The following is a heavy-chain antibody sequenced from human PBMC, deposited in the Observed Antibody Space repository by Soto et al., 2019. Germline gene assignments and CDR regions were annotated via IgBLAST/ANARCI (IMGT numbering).Heavy chain of an antibody. D-gene: IGHD4-17*01. CDR3: ARVVIYGGVDY. Sequence: QVLLQESGPGLVEPSQTLSLTCTVSGGSISSGDYYWNWIRQHPGKGLEWIGYIYYSGSTYYNPSLKSRVSISVDTSKNQFSLKLSSVTAADTAMYYCARVVIYGGVDYWGQGTLVTVSS. CDR2: IYYSGST. CDR1: GGSISSGDYY. J-gene: IGHJ4*02. V-gene: IGHV4-31*03.